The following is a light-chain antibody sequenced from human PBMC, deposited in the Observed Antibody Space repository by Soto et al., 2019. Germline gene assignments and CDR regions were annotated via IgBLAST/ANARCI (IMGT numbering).Light chain of an antibody. CDR2: DVS. CDR1: SSDVGGYNY. CDR3: SFYTSSSTPDVV. Sequence: QSVLTQPASVSGSPGQSITISCTGTSSDVGGYNYVSWYQQHPGKAPKLMIYDVSNRPSGVSNRFSGSKSGNTASLTISGLQAEDEADYYRSFYTSSSTPDVVFGRGTKLTVL. V-gene: IGLV2-14*01. J-gene: IGLJ2*01.